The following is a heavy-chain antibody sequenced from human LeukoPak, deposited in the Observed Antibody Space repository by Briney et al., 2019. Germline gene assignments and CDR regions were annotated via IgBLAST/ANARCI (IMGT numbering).Heavy chain of an antibody. CDR3: ARVAGSGSVPDY. CDR2: IIPIFGTA. D-gene: IGHD3-10*01. J-gene: IGHJ4*02. Sequence: SVKVSCKASEGTFTSYVISGGRQAPGQGGEGRGGIIPIFGTADYAQKFQGRGTINADESTSTAYMELSSLRSEDTAVYYCARVAGSGSVPDYWGQGTLVTVSS. V-gene: IGHV1-69*01. CDR1: EGTFTSYV.